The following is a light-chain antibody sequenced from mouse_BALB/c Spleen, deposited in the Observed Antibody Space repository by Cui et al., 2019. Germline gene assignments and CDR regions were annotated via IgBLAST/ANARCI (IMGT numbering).Light chain of an antibody. V-gene: IGKV12-46*01. Sequence: DIQMTQSPASISVSVAETVTITCRASENIYSNLAWYQQKQGKSPQLLVYAATNLADGVPSRFVGSGSGTQYSLKINSLQSEDFGSYYCQHFWGTPFTFGPGTKLEIK. CDR1: ENIYSN. J-gene: IGKJ4*01. CDR3: QHFWGTPFT. CDR2: AAT.